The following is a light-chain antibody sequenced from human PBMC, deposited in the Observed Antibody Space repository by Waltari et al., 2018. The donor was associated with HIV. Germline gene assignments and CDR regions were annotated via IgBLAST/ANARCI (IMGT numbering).Light chain of an antibody. Sequence: QSALTQPASVSGSPGQSITISCIGSSSDVGGYNYVSWYQQHPGKAPKLMIYDVSNRPSGVSIRFSGSKSGNTASLTISGLQAEDEADYYCSSYTSTNSLYFFGTGTKVTVL. CDR1: SSDVGGYNY. J-gene: IGLJ1*01. CDR2: DVS. V-gene: IGLV2-14*01. CDR3: SSYTSTNSLYF.